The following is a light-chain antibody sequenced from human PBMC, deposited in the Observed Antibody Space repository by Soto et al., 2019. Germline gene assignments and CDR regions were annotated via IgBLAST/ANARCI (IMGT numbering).Light chain of an antibody. CDR3: QQYYSTPLT. J-gene: IGKJ4*01. CDR1: QSVFYSSNTKDY. Sequence: DIVMTQSPDSLAVSLGERATINCKSSQSVFYSSNTKDYLAWFQQKPGQPPKLLIYCASTRQSGVPDRFSGSGSGTDFTLTISSLQAEDVAVYYCQQYYSTPLTFGGGTKVEIK. CDR2: CAS. V-gene: IGKV4-1*01.